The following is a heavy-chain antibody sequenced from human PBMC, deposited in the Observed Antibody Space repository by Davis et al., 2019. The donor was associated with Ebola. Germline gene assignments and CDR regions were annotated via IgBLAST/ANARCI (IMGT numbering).Heavy chain of an antibody. J-gene: IGHJ5*02. CDR3: ARSYAGDSSGYWGWFDP. Sequence: GESLKISCEGSGYSFTSYWIGWVRQMPGKGLEWMGIIYPGDSDTRYSPSFQGQVTISADKSISTAYLQWNSLKASDTAMYYCARSYAGDSSGYWGWFDPWGQGTLVTVSS. D-gene: IGHD3-22*01. CDR2: IYPGDSDT. V-gene: IGHV5-51*01. CDR1: GYSFTSYW.